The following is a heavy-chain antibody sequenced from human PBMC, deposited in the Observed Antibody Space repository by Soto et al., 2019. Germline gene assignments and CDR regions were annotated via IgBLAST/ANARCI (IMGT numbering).Heavy chain of an antibody. CDR2: ISAYNGNT. Sequence: ASVKVCSTASGETVSSYGISGVRQAPGQGLEWMGWISAYNGNTNYAQKLQGRVTMTTDTSTSTAYMELRSLRSDDTAVYYCARDIWELLHYYYGMDVWGQGTTVTVSS. J-gene: IGHJ6*02. CDR3: ARDIWELLHYYYGMDV. D-gene: IGHD1-26*01. CDR1: GETVSSYG. V-gene: IGHV1-18*04.